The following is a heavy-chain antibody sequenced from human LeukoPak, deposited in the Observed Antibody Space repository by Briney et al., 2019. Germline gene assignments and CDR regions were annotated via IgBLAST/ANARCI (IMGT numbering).Heavy chain of an antibody. J-gene: IGHJ4*02. CDR1: GFTFSSYA. CDR2: ISYDGSNK. Sequence: GGSLRLSCAASGFTFSSYAMHWVRQAPGKGLEWVAVISYDGSNKYYADSVKGRFTISRDNSKNTLYLQMNSLRAEDTAVYYCARGYSSGLHFDYWGQGTLVTVSS. V-gene: IGHV3-30-3*01. D-gene: IGHD6-19*01. CDR3: ARGYSSGLHFDY.